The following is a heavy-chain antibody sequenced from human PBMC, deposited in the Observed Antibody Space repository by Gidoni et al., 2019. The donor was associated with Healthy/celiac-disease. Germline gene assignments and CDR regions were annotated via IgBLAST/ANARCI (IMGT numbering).Heavy chain of an antibody. CDR2: ISAYNGNT. D-gene: IGHD1-26*01. V-gene: IGHV1-18*01. CDR3: ARDGAFGRVGDHSIDAVGYYYYGMDV. J-gene: IGHJ6*02. Sequence: QVQLVQSGAEVKKPGASVKVSCKASGYTFTSYGISWVRQAPGQGLEWMGWISAYNGNTNYAQKLQGRVTMTTDTSTSTAYMELRSLRSDDTAVYYCARDGAFGRVGDHSIDAVGYYYYGMDVWGQGTTVTVSS. CDR1: GYTFTSYG.